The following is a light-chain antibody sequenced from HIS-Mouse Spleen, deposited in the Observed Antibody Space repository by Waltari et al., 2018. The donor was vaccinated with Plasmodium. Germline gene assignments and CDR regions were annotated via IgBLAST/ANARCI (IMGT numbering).Light chain of an antibody. CDR3: YSTDSSGNHRV. Sequence: SSELTQPPSVSVSPGQTATITCSGDVLPQKNAYWYQQKSGQAPVLVIYEDSKRPSGIPERFSGSSSGTMATLTISGAQVEDEADYYCYSTDSSGNHRVFGGGTKLTVL. J-gene: IGLJ3*02. CDR2: EDS. V-gene: IGLV3-10*01. CDR1: VLPQKN.